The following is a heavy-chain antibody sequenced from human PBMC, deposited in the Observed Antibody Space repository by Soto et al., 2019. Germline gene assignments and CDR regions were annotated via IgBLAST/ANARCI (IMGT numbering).Heavy chain of an antibody. CDR1: GSTFDDYA. CDR2: ISWDSSTI. V-gene: IGHV3-9*01. D-gene: IGHD4-17*01. CDR3: AKGDRAYGDCLYFDY. J-gene: IGHJ4*02. Sequence: GGSLRLSCAASGSTFDDYAMHWVRQAPGKGLEWVSGISWDSSTIVYADTVKGRFTISRDNAKNSLYLQMNSLRAEDTALYFCAKGDRAYGDCLYFDYWGQGTLVTVSS.